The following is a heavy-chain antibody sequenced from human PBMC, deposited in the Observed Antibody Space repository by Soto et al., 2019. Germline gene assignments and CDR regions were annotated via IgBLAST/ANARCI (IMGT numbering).Heavy chain of an antibody. V-gene: IGHV3-30*18. D-gene: IGHD3-22*01. J-gene: IGHJ4*02. CDR1: GFTFSSYG. Sequence: GGSLRLSCAASGFTFSSYGMHWVRQAPGKGLEWVAVISYDGSNKYYAESMKGRFTISRDNSKNTLYLQMNSLRAEDTAVYYCAKSRAPWLPTEAFDYWGQGTLVTVSS. CDR2: ISYDGSNK. CDR3: AKSRAPWLPTEAFDY.